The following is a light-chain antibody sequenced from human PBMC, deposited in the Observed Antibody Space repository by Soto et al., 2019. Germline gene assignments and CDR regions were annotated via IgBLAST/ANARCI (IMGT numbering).Light chain of an antibody. CDR2: DAS. J-gene: IGKJ4*01. CDR1: QSVSSY. CDR3: QQRSNWPST. Sequence: EIVLTQSPPTLSLSPGERAALSCRASQSVSSYLAWYQQKPGQAPRLLIYDASKRATGIPARFSGSGSGTDFTLTISSLGPEDFAVYFCQQRSNWPSTFGGGTKVEI. V-gene: IGKV3-11*01.